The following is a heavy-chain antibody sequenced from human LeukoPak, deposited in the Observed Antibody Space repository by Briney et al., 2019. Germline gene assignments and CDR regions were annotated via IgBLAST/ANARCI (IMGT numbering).Heavy chain of an antibody. V-gene: IGHV1-2*02. J-gene: IGHJ5*02. CDR2: INPNSGGT. CDR1: GCTFTGYY. CDR3: ARAPRYDNWFDP. D-gene: IGHD3-22*01. Sequence: VASVKVSCKASGCTFTGYYMHWVRQAPGQGLEWMGWINPNSGGTNYAQKFQGRVTMTRDTSISTAYMELSRLRSDDTAVYYCARAPRYDNWFDPWGQGTLVTVSS.